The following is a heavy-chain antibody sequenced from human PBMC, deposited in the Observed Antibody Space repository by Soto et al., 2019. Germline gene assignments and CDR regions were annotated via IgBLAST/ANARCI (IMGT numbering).Heavy chain of an antibody. Sequence: GSGKVCFNASGYPFTSYAMHWVRQAPGQRLEWMGWINAGNGNTKYSQKFQGRVTITRDTSGSTAYMELSSLRSEDTAVYYCARPAYGDYEYFQHWGQGTMVTVSS. D-gene: IGHD4-17*01. V-gene: IGHV1-3*01. CDR1: GYPFTSYA. CDR2: INAGNGNT. CDR3: ARPAYGDYEYFQH. J-gene: IGHJ1*01.